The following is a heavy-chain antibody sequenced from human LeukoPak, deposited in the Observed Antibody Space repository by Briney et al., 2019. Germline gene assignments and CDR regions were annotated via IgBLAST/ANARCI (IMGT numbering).Heavy chain of an antibody. CDR1: GGSISSGYY. CDR2: IYHSGST. J-gene: IGHJ4*02. V-gene: IGHV4-38-2*02. CDR3: ARDADFHFDY. Sequence: SQTLSLTCTVSGGSISSGYYWGWIRQPPGKGLEWIGSIYHSGSTYYNPSLKSRVTISVDTSKNQFSLKLSSVTAADTAVYYCARDADFHFDYWGQGTLVTVSS.